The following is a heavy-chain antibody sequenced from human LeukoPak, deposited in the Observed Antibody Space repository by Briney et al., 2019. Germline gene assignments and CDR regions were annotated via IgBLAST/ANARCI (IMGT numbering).Heavy chain of an antibody. CDR1: GCTFSSYW. Sequence: GGSLRLSCAASGCTFSSYWMSWVRQAPGKGLEWVANIKQDGSEKYYVDSVKGRFTISRDNAKNSLYLQMNSLRAEDTAVYYCARNFLGDYWGQGTLVTVSS. D-gene: IGHD7-27*01. CDR3: ARNFLGDY. J-gene: IGHJ4*02. CDR2: IKQDGSEK. V-gene: IGHV3-7*03.